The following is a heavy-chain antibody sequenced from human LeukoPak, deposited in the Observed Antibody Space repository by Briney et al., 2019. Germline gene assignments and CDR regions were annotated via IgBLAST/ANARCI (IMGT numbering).Heavy chain of an antibody. CDR3: AKSGGYGLIDY. J-gene: IGHJ4*02. D-gene: IGHD1-26*01. V-gene: IGHV4-39*01. CDR1: GASISGSGYY. CDR2: IYSSGST. Sequence: PSQTLSLTCTVSGASISGSGYYWGWIRQPPGKGLEWIGSIYSSGSTYYNASLQSRVTISIETSKNQISLRLNSVTAADTAMYYCAKSGGYGLIDYWGQGTLVTVSS.